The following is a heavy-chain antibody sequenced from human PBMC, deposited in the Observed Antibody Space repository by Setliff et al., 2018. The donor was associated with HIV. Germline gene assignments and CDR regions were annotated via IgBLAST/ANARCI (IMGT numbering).Heavy chain of an antibody. CDR2: ISACNGNK. V-gene: IGHV1-18*01. J-gene: IGHJ4*02. Sequence: ASVKVSCKASGYSFTSYGISWVRQAPGQGLEWMGWISACNGNKNYAQKIQDRLTMTTDTSTSTAYMELRSLRSDDTAVYYCARFPNPSQIVVVMPPDYWGQGTLVTVSS. CDR3: ARFPNPSQIVVVMPPDY. CDR1: GYSFTSYG. D-gene: IGHD3-22*01.